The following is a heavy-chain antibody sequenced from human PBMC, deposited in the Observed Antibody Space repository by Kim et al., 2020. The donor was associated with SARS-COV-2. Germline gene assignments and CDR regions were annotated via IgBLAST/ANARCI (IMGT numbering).Heavy chain of an antibody. J-gene: IGHJ6*02. Sequence: GGSLRLSCAASGFTVSSNYMTWVRQAPGRGLVWVSVIYSNDETYYSDSVRGRFTISRDNSKNTVYLQMNSLRAEDTAVYYCARRLTLYYYGMDVWGQGTTVTVSS. V-gene: IGHV3-53*01. CDR3: ARRLTLYYYGMDV. CDR2: IYSNDET. CDR1: GFTVSSNY.